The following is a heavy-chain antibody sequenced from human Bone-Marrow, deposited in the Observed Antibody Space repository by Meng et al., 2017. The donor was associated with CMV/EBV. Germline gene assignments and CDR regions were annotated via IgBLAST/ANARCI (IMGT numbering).Heavy chain of an antibody. CDR3: AKLSPARYFDY. Sequence: GGSLRLSCAASGFTFSSYAMSWVRQAPGKGLEWVSVIYSGGSSTYYADSVKGRFTISRDNSKNTLYLQMNSLRAEDTAVYYCAKLSPARYFDYWGQGTLVTFSS. CDR1: GFTFSSYA. D-gene: IGHD3-16*02. CDR2: IYSGGSST. J-gene: IGHJ4*02. V-gene: IGHV3-23*03.